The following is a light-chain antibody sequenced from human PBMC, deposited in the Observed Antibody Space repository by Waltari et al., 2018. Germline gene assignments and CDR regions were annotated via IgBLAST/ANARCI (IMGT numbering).Light chain of an antibody. CDR2: QDT. CDR1: KLEDKY. V-gene: IGLV3-1*01. Sequence: YELTQPSSLSASPGQTATITCSGPKLEDKYAFWYQKKAGPPPVLVIYQDTERPSGIPERFSGSNSGHTATLTISGTQAMDEADYYCQAWDSDIVVFGGGTKLTVL. J-gene: IGLJ2*01. CDR3: QAWDSDIVV.